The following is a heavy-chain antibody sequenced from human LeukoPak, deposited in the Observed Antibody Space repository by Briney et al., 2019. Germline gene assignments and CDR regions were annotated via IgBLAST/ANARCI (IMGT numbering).Heavy chain of an antibody. V-gene: IGHV4-30-2*01. CDR2: IYHSGST. Sequence: PSETLSLTCAVSGGSISSGGYSWSWIRQPPGKGLEWIGYIYHSGSTYYNPSLKSRVTISVDRSKNQFSLKLSSVTAADTAVYYCAREPPGSGESGWGQGTLVTVSS. J-gene: IGHJ4*02. CDR1: GGSISSGGYS. D-gene: IGHD1-26*01. CDR3: AREPPGSGESG.